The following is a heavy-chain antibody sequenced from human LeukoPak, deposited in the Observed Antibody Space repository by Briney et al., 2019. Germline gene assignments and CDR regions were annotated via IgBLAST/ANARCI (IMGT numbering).Heavy chain of an antibody. J-gene: IGHJ4*02. CDR1: GYTFTSYD. Sequence: ASVKVSCKASGYTFTSYDFNWVRQATGQRPEWMGWMSPNSGDTGYAQKFQDRVTMTRNTSISTAYMELTSLRSDDTAVYYCAREERYCSSSRCFVGVGNDYWGQGTLVSVSS. CDR3: AREERYCSSSRCFVGVGNDY. V-gene: IGHV1-8*01. CDR2: MSPNSGDT. D-gene: IGHD2-2*01.